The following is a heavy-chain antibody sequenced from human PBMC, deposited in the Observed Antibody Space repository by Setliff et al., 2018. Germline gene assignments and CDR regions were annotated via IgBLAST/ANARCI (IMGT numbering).Heavy chain of an antibody. V-gene: IGHV1-46*01. D-gene: IGHD4-4*01. Sequence: ASVKVSCKASGYTFTSYYMHWVRQAPGQGLEWMGIINPSGGSTSYAQKFQGRVTMTRDTSTSTVYMELSSLRSEDTAVYYCARVVGARVPATTNIAYYYYYMDVWGKGTTVTVSS. CDR1: GYTFTSYY. CDR2: INPSGGST. J-gene: IGHJ6*03. CDR3: ARVVGARVPATTNIAYYYYYMDV.